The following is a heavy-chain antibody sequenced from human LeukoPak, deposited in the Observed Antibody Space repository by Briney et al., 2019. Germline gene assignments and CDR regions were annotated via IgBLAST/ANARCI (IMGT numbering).Heavy chain of an antibody. Sequence: GGSLKLSCTASGFTFSDSSMNWIRQASGKGLEWVGRIRSKVNNYATAYAASVKDRFHISRDDPRNTAYLQMNSLKTEDTAVYYCSDQYRSGPRSHWRRGTLVTVSS. CDR2: IRSKVNNYAT. D-gene: IGHD6-19*01. CDR3: SDQYRSGPRSH. V-gene: IGHV3-73*01. CDR1: GFTFSDSS. J-gene: IGHJ4*02.